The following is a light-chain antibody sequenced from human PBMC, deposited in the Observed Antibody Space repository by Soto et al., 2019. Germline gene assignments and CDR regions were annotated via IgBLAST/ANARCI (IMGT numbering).Light chain of an antibody. CDR3: QQCETWPTWT. V-gene: IGKV3D-15*01. J-gene: IGKJ1*01. Sequence: EIVMTQSPLTLSVSPGESATLSCRASQSIGRHLAWYQQKPGQAPRLLIYSASSRATGIPARFTGSGSGTEFTLTISSLQSEDSALYYGQQCETWPTWTFGQGTKVEIK. CDR2: SAS. CDR1: QSIGRH.